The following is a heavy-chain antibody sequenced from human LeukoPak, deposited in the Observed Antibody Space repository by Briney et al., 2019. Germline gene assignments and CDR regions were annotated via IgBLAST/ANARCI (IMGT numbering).Heavy chain of an antibody. J-gene: IGHJ6*04. CDR3: ARGPRRYSSGFYYYYGMDV. CDR1: GGSFSGYY. D-gene: IGHD6-19*01. V-gene: IGHV4-34*01. Sequence: SETLSLTCAVYGGSFSGYYWSWIRQPPGKGLEWIGEINHSGSTNYNPSLKSRVTISVDTSKNQFSLKLSSVTAADTAVYYCARGPRRYSSGFYYYYGMDVWGKGTTVTVSS. CDR2: INHSGST.